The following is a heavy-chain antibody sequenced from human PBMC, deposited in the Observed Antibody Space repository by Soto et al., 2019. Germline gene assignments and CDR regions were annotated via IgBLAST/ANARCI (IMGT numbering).Heavy chain of an antibody. V-gene: IGHV3-49*05. Sequence: QVVESGGGLVKPGPSLRLSCAGSGFIFSDYAVAWFRQTPGKGLECIGFIRSERYGGTADYAASVRGRFIISRDDYTGVAYLQMDSLRSGDTGVYHCTMIPRNGRGAPFASWGQGTLVTVAS. CDR1: GFIFSDYA. CDR2: IRSERYGGTA. CDR3: TMIPRNGRGAPFAS. J-gene: IGHJ5*01. D-gene: IGHD2-15*01.